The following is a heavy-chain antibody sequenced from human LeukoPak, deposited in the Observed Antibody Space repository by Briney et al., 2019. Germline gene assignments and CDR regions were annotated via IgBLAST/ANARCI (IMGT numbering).Heavy chain of an antibody. CDR1: EFTFTAYY. Sequence: GGSLRLSCAASEFTFTAYYMTWIRQAPGKGLEWVSHISSSGSTIYYADSVKGRFTISRDNAKNSLYLQMNSLRAEDTAVYYCARSKGSSRTNYYYYMDVWGKGTTVTVSS. V-gene: IGHV3-11*04. D-gene: IGHD6-6*01. J-gene: IGHJ6*03. CDR3: ARSKGSSRTNYYYYMDV. CDR2: ISSSGSTI.